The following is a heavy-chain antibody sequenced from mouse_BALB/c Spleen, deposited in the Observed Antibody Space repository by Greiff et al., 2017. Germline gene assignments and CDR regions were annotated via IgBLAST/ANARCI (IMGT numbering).Heavy chain of an antibody. D-gene: IGHD1-1*01. CDR3: ARSPTVVADY. V-gene: IGHV1-42*01. J-gene: IGHJ2*01. CDR1: GYSFTGYY. Sequence: VQLKQSGPELVKPGASVKISCKASGYSFTGYYMHWVKQSHVKSLEWIGRINPYNGATSYNQNFKDKATLTADKSSSTAYMQLSSLTSEDSAVYYCARSPTVVADYWGQGTTLTVSS. CDR2: INPYNGAT.